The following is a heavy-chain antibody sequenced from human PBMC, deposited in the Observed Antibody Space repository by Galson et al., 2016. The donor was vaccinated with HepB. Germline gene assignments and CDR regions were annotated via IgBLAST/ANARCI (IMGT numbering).Heavy chain of an antibody. J-gene: IGHJ1*01. V-gene: IGHV3-33*08. D-gene: IGHD2-21*01. Sequence: SLRLSCAASGFTFSGYGMHWVRQAPGKGLEWVAVIWFDGSKKYYADSVKGRFTVSRDNSKNVLYLQMSSLRAEDTAVYYCVTGPGHIEELRANEEYFQDWGQGTLVTVSS. CDR3: VTGPGHIEELRANEEYFQD. CDR1: GFTFSGYG. CDR2: IWFDGSKK.